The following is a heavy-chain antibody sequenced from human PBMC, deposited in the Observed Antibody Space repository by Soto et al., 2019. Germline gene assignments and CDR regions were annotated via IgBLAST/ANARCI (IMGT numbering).Heavy chain of an antibody. CDR3: AREGAITATTSGHWFDP. V-gene: IGHV3-30*03. D-gene: IGHD1-7*01. Sequence: GGSLRLSCAASGFTFSSYGMHWVRQAPGKGLEWVAVISYDGSNKYYADSVKGSFTTSRDNSKNTRYLQMNSPRAERTAVCYCAREGAITATTSGHWFDPGGKGTLFTV. CDR2: ISYDGSNK. J-gene: IGHJ5*02. CDR1: GFTFSSYG.